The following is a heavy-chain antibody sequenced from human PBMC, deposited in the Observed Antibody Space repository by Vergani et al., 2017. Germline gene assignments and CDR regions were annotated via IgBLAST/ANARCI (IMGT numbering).Heavy chain of an antibody. J-gene: IGHJ4*02. D-gene: IGHD1-26*01. CDR2: ISGSGGRA. CDR1: GFTFSSYG. V-gene: IGHV3-23*04. Sequence: LEESGGGSVKPGGSLRLSCAASGFTFSSYGMYWVRQAPGKGLEWVSVISGSGGRAKYADSVKGRFTVSRDNSKKTLYLQLNRVRAEDTAVYYCAREVLPWDGHYFEYWGQGTLVTVSS. CDR3: AREVLPWDGHYFEY.